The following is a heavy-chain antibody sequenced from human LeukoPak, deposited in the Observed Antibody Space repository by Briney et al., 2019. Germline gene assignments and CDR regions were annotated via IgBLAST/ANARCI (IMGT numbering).Heavy chain of an antibody. Sequence: GGSLRLSCAASGFTFNRYVMHWLRQPPRKGLAWVSGIIGICRSTYYADSVKGRFSISRDNSKNTVYLQMNSLRVEDTAVYFCAKGFNYYASGSHFDSWGQGTLVTVSS. J-gene: IGHJ4*02. CDR3: AKGFNYYASGSHFDS. CDR2: IIGICRST. V-gene: IGHV3-23*01. D-gene: IGHD3-10*01. CDR1: GFTFNRYV.